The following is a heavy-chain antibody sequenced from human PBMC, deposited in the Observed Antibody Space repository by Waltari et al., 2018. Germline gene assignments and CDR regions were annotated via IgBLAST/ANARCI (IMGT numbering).Heavy chain of an antibody. J-gene: IGHJ4*02. Sequence: QVQLVQSGAEVKKPGSSVKVSCKASGGTFSSYAISWVRQAPGKGLEWMGGIIPIFGTANYAQKFQGRVTITADESTSTAYMELSSLRSEDTAVYYCARSNSYYYDSSGSNFDYWGQGTLVTVSS. D-gene: IGHD3-22*01. CDR1: GGTFSSYA. V-gene: IGHV1-69*12. CDR3: ARSNSYYYDSSGSNFDY. CDR2: IIPIFGTA.